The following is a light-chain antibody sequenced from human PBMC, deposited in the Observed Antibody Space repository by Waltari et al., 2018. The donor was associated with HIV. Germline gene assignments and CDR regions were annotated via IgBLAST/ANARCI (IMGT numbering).Light chain of an antibody. Sequence: EIVLTQSPATLSLSPGERATLSCRASQSVSSYLAWYQQKPGQAPRLLIYAASTLQSGVPSRFSGSGSGTDFTLTISSLQPEDFATYYCQQSYSFPITFGPGTKVDIK. V-gene: IGKV3-11*01. CDR3: QQSYSFPIT. CDR2: AAS. CDR1: QSVSSY. J-gene: IGKJ3*01.